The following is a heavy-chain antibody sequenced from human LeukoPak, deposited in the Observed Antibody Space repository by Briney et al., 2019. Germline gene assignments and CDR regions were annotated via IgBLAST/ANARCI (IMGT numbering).Heavy chain of an antibody. CDR3: ASRSSIWSGYQDTLYYFDS. CDR2: IYYSGST. V-gene: IGHV4-59*01. Sequence: SETLSLTCTVSGGSISSYYWSWIRQPPGKRLEWIGHIYYSGSTNYNPSLKSRVTIPVDTSKNQFSLKLSFVTAADTAVYYCASRSSIWSGYQDTLYYFDSWGQGTLVTVSS. CDR1: GGSISSYY. J-gene: IGHJ4*02. D-gene: IGHD3-3*01.